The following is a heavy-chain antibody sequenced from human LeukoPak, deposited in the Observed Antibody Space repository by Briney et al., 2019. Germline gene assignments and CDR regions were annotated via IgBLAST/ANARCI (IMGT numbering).Heavy chain of an antibody. Sequence: GGPLRLSCGASGFTFSSNSMNWVRQAPGKGPEWVSSISRSSSYIYYADSVKGRFTISIDNAKNSLFLQMISLRAEDTAVYYCARGSANWGPDAFDIWGQGTMVTVSS. J-gene: IGHJ3*02. V-gene: IGHV3-21*01. CDR2: ISRSSSYI. CDR3: ARGSANWGPDAFDI. D-gene: IGHD7-27*01. CDR1: GFTFSSNS.